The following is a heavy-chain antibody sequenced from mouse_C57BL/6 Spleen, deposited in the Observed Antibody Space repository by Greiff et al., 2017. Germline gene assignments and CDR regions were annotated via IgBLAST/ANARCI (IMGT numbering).Heavy chain of an antibody. CDR1: GYTFTDYE. J-gene: IGHJ3*01. CDR2: IDPETGGT. CDR3: TRGHYYGSSYAGFAY. D-gene: IGHD1-1*01. Sequence: QVHVKQSGAELVRPGASVTLSCKASGYTFTDYEMHWVKQTPVHGLEWIGAIDPETGGTAYNQKFKGKAILTADKSSSTAYMELRSLTSEDSAVYYCTRGHYYGSSYAGFAYWVQGTLVTVAA. V-gene: IGHV1-15*01.